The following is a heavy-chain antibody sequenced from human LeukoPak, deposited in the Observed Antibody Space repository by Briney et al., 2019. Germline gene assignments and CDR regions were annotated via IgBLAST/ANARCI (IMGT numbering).Heavy chain of an antibody. CDR2: IKQDGSDK. CDR3: ARASRDV. J-gene: IGHJ6*02. V-gene: IGHV3-7*01. Sequence: PGGSLRLSCAASGFTFSNYSMSWVRQAPGKGLEWVANIKQDGSDKYYVDSVKGRFTISRDNAKNSLYLQMNSLRAEDTAVYYCARASRDVWGQGTTVTVSS. CDR1: GFTFSNYS.